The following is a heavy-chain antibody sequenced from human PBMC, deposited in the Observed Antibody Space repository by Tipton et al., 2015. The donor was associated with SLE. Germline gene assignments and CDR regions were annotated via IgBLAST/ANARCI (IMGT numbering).Heavy chain of an antibody. CDR2: IYHNGAT. Sequence: TLSLTCSVSGVSISGYYCSWIRQPPEKGLEWVGFIYHNGATKYNPSLKNRLSISIDTTKNQFSLKLTSVTAADSAVYYCTRGFLEMFDPWGPGTLVTVSS. D-gene: IGHD3-3*01. CDR1: GVSISGYY. V-gene: IGHV4-59*01. J-gene: IGHJ5*02. CDR3: TRGFLEMFDP.